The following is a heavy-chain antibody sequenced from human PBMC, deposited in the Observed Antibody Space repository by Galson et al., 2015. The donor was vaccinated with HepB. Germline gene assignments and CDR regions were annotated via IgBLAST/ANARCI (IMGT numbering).Heavy chain of an antibody. D-gene: IGHD3-9*01. Sequence: PALVKPTQTLTLTCTFSGFSLSTSGVGVGWIRQPPGKALEWLALIYWDDDKRYSPSLKSRLTITKDTSKNQVVLTMTNMDPVDTATYYCAHSLLRYFDESVYYYYYYGMDVWGQGTTVTVSS. CDR3: AHSLLRYFDESVYYYYYYGMDV. V-gene: IGHV2-5*02. CDR2: IYWDDDK. CDR1: GFSLSTSGVG. J-gene: IGHJ6*02.